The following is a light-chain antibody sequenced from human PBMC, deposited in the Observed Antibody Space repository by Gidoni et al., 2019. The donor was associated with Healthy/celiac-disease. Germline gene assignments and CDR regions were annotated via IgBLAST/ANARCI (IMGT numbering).Light chain of an antibody. CDR1: QSVSSN. CDR2: GAS. V-gene: IGKV3-15*01. Sequence: EIVMTQSPATLSVSPGERATLSCRASQSVSSNLAWYQQKPGQAPRLLIYGASTRATGIPARFSGRGSGTEFTLTISSLQSEDFAVYYCQQYNNWPLLTFXGXTKVEIK. J-gene: IGKJ4*01. CDR3: QQYNNWPLLT.